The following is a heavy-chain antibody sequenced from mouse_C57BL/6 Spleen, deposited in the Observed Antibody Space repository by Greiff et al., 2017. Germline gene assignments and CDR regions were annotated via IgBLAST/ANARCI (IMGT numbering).Heavy chain of an antibody. J-gene: IGHJ2*01. Sequence: QVQLQQSGAELARPGASVKLSCKASGYTFTSYGISWVKQRTGQGLEWIGEIYPRSGNTYYNEKFKGKATLTADKSSSTAYMELRSLTSEDSAVYFCARFITTVVATYPFDYWGQGTTLTVSS. V-gene: IGHV1-81*01. CDR1: GYTFTSYG. CDR3: ARFITTVVATYPFDY. CDR2: IYPRSGNT. D-gene: IGHD1-1*01.